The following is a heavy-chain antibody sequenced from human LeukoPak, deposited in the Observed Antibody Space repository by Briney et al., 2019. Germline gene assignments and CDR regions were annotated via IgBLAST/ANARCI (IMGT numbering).Heavy chain of an antibody. CDR3: ARIPYYYDSSGYYYREYYFDY. CDR2: ISAYNGNT. V-gene: IGHV1-18*01. D-gene: IGHD3-22*01. CDR1: GYTFTSYG. Sequence: GASVKVSCKASGYTFTSYGISWVRQAPGQGLEWMGWISAYNGNTNYAQKLQGRVTMATDTSTSTAYMELRSLRSDDTAVYYCARIPYYYDSSGYYYREYYFDYWGQGTLVTVSS. J-gene: IGHJ4*02.